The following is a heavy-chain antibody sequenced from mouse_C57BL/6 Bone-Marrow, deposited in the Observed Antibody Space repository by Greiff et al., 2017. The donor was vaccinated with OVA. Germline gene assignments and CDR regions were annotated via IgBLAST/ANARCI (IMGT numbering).Heavy chain of an antibody. D-gene: IGHD1-1*01. CDR3: ARLGGSSYGY. CDR2: IDPSDSET. CDR1: GYTFTSYW. V-gene: IGHV1-52*01. Sequence: QVQLQQPGAELVRPGSSVKLSCKASGYTFTSYWMHWVKQRPIQGLEWIGNIDPSDSETHYNQKFKDKATLTVDKSSSTAYMQLSSLTSEDSAVYYCARLGGSSYGYGGQGTTLTVSS. J-gene: IGHJ2*01.